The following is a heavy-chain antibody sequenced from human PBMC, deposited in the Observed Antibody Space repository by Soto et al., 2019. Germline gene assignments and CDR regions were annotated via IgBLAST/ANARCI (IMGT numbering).Heavy chain of an antibody. D-gene: IGHD6-13*01. CDR3: VRSHAAAATYGYFDV. CDR2: ISGSAYNI. J-gene: IGHJ2*01. CDR1: GFTFDKYD. V-gene: IGHV3-48*03. Sequence: EVRLVESGGGLEQPGGSLRLSCAVSGFTFDKYDMSWVRQAPGKGLEWISYISGSAYNIFYADSVKGRFIISRDNAKNSLFLQMNSLRTNDTAVYYCVRSHAAAATYGYFDVWGRGTLVTVSS.